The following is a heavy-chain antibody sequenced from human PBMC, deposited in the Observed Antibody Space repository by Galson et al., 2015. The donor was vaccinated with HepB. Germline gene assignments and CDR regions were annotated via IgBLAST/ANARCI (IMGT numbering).Heavy chain of an antibody. D-gene: IGHD3-16*01. Sequence: SLRLSCAASGFSFIPYNMNWVRQAPGKGLEWVSSISPESGYLFYADSLKGRFTISRDNSKNSLYLQVNSLGAEDTAVYYCARRLHRGEKSYLDFWGQGTLVTASS. J-gene: IGHJ4*02. CDR2: ISPESGYL. CDR1: GFSFIPYN. V-gene: IGHV3-21*01. CDR3: ARRLHRGEKSYLDF.